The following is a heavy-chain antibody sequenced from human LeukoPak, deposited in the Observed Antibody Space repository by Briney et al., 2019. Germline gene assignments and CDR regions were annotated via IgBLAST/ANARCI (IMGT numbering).Heavy chain of an antibody. CDR1: GFTFTSYA. CDR3: AEPRPSYSSSWYDH. J-gene: IGHJ5*02. D-gene: IGHD6-13*01. V-gene: IGHV3-23*01. CDR2: ISGSGGST. Sequence: PGGSLRLSRAASGFTFTSYAMSWVRQAPGKGLEWVSAISGSGGSTYYADSVKGRFTISRDNSKNTLYLQMNSLRAEDTAVYYCAEPRPSYSSSWYDHWGQGTLVTVSS.